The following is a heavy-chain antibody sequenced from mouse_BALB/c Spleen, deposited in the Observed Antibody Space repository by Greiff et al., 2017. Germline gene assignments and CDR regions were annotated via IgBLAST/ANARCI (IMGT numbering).Heavy chain of an antibody. CDR3: ARGWLLPYWYFDV. CDR1: GDSITSGY. CDR2: ISYSGST. J-gene: IGHJ1*01. Sequence: EVQLVESGPSLVKPSQTLSLTCSVTGDSITSGYWNWIRKFPGNKLEYMGYISYSGSTYYNPSLKSRISITRDTSKNQYYLQLNSVTTEDTATYYCARGWLLPYWYFDVWGAGTTVTVSS. D-gene: IGHD2-3*01. V-gene: IGHV3-8*02.